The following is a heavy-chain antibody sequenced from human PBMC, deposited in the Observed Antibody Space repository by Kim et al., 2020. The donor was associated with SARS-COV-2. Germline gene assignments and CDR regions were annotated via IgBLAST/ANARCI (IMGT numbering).Heavy chain of an antibody. V-gene: IGHV4-34*01. D-gene: IGHD6-13*01. CDR2: INHSGST. Sequence: SETLSLTCAVYGGSFSGYYWSWIRQPPGKGLEWIGEINHSGSTNYNPSLKSRVTISVDTSKNQFSLKLSSVTAAATAVYYCARVDGSSWLKGSRYCWFDP. J-gene: IGHJ5*02. CDR1: GGSFSGYY. CDR3: ARVDGSSWLKGSRYCWFDP.